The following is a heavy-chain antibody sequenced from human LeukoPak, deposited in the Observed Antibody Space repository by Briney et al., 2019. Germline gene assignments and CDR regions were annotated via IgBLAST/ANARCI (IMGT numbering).Heavy chain of an antibody. CDR1: GGSFSGYY. D-gene: IGHD3-10*01. J-gene: IGHJ5*02. CDR2: INHSGST. V-gene: IGHV4-34*01. Sequence: SETLSLTCAVYGGSFSGYYWSWIRQPPGKGLEWIGEINHSGSTNYNPSLKSRVTISVDTSKNQFSLKLSSVTAADTAVYYCARAKSSGSRIKSHWFDPWGQGTLVTVSS. CDR3: ARAKSSGSRIKSHWFDP.